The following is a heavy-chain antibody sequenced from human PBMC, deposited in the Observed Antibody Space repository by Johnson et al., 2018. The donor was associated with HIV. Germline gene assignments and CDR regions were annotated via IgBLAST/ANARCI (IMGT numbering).Heavy chain of an antibody. V-gene: IGHV1-46*01. Sequence: QVQLQQPGAELVKPGASVKMSCKASGYTFTSYWMHWVKQRPGQGLEWIGNIDPSDSETHYNQKFKDKATLTVDTSSSTAYMQLSSLTSEDSAVYYWARGDPWYFDVWGTGTTVTVSS. CDR2: IDPSDSET. D-gene: IGHD6-13*01. CDR3: ARGDPWYFDV. CDR1: GYTFTSYW. J-gene: IGHJ6*04.